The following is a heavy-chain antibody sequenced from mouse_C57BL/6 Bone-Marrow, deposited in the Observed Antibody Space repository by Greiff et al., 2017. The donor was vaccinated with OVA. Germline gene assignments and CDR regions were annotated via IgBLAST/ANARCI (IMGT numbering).Heavy chain of an antibody. Sequence: VQLQQSGAELVRPGASVTLSCKASGYTFTDYEMHWVKQTPVHGLEWIGAIDPETGGTAYNQKFKGKAILTADKSSSTAYMELRSLTSEDSAVYYCTRCDMPFIYYGNYDWFAYWGQGTLVTVSA. CDR2: IDPETGGT. J-gene: IGHJ3*01. CDR3: TRCDMPFIYYGNYDWFAY. CDR1: GYTFTDYE. D-gene: IGHD2-1*01. V-gene: IGHV1-15*01.